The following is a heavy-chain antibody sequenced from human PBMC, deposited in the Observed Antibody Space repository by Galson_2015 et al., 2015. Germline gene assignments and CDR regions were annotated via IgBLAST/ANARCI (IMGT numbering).Heavy chain of an antibody. CDR3: ARAFYSSGNGWGHHDY. V-gene: IGHV4-30-4*01. Sequence: TLSLTCTVSGGSISSDVSYWSWIRQAPGKGLEWIGYIYYSGNIYYNLSLQRRVTISVDTSRNQFFLKLTSVTAADTALYYCARAFYSSGNGWGHHDYWGQGTLVTVSS. CDR1: GGSISSDVSY. D-gene: IGHD3-10*01. J-gene: IGHJ4*02. CDR2: IYYSGNI.